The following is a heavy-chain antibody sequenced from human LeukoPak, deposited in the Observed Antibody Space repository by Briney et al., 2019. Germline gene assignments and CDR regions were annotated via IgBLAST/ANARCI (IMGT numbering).Heavy chain of an antibody. D-gene: IGHD6-19*01. Sequence: SETLSLTRTVSGGSIRSSSSYWGWIRQPPGKGLEWIGSIYYSGSTYYNPSLKSRVTISGDTSKNEFSLNLSSVAAADTAVYYCVRDVAVAGSRFDYWGQGTLVTVSS. CDR3: VRDVAVAGSRFDY. J-gene: IGHJ4*02. CDR2: IYYSGST. CDR1: GGSIRSSSSY. V-gene: IGHV4-39*07.